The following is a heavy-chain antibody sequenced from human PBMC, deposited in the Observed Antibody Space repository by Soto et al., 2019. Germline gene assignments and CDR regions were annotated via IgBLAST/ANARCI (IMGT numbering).Heavy chain of an antibody. J-gene: IGHJ2*01. CDR2: ISYAGSNK. CDR1: RFTFSSYA. CDR3: ARPLWRDDYNWGYFDL. D-gene: IGHD4-4*01. V-gene: IGHV3-30-3*01. Sequence: QVQLVESGGGVVQPGRSLRLCYAASRFTFSSYALHWVRQVPGKGLEWVAVISYAGSNKYYADSVKGRFTISRDNSKNTLYLQMNSLRTEDTAVYYCARPLWRDDYNWGYFDLWGRGTLVTVSS.